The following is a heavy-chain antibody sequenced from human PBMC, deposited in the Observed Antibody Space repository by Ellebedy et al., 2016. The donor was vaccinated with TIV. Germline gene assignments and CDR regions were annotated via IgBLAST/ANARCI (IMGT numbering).Heavy chain of an antibody. CDR3: ARYAVGAYYFDY. J-gene: IGHJ4*02. CDR2: INQDGSAK. CDR1: GFTFSSYW. Sequence: PGGSLRLSCAASGFTFSSYWMSWVRQAPGKGLEWVANINQDGSAKYYVDSVKGRFTISRDNAKNSLYLQMNSLRAEDTAIYYCARYAVGAYYFDYWGQGTLVTVSS. V-gene: IGHV3-7*04. D-gene: IGHD3-10*01.